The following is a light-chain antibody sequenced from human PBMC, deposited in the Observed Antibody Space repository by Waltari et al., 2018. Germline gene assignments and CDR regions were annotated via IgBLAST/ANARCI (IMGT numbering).Light chain of an antibody. Sequence: VTITCRANQSISEYLNWYQQKPGKAPKLLIYGASSLQSGVPSRFSGSGSGTDFTLSITSLQPEDYATYYCQQSYTFGGGTKVEIK. V-gene: IGKV1-39*01. J-gene: IGKJ4*01. CDR2: GAS. CDR1: QSISEY. CDR3: QQSYT.